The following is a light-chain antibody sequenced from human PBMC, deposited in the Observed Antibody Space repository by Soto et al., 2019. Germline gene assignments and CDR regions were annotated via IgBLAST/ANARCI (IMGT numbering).Light chain of an antibody. CDR3: SSYAGTNNFVV. Sequence: QSALTQPPSASGSPGQSVIISCTGTSSDVGGYNYVSWYQQHPGKAPKLMIYEVSKRPSGVPDRFSGSKSGNRASLTVSGLQAEDEADYYCSSYAGTNNFVVFGGGTKVTVL. CDR1: SSDVGGYNY. CDR2: EVS. J-gene: IGLJ2*01. V-gene: IGLV2-8*01.